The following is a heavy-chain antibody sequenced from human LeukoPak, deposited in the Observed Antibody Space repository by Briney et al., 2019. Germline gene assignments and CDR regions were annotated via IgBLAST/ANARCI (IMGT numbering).Heavy chain of an antibody. D-gene: IGHD5-12*01. V-gene: IGHV4-39*01. Sequence: SETLSLTCTVSAGSFISSSHHWGWIRQSPGKGLEWIGTLYYGRTTYYNPSLDGRVTISLDTSANHFSLQLNSVTAADTAVYYCVRHDGRGGATMGAFDSWGQGSLVTVSS. CDR3: VRHDGRGGATMGAFDS. CDR2: LYYGRTT. CDR1: AGSFISSSHH. J-gene: IGHJ5*01.